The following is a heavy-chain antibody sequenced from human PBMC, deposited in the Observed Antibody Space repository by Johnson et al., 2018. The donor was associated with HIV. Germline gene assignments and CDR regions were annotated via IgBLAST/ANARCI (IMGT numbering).Heavy chain of an antibody. V-gene: IGHV3-23*04. J-gene: IGHJ3*02. CDR1: GFTFSSYA. Sequence: VQLVESGGGVLRPGGSLRLSCAASGFTFSSYAMSWVRQAPGKGLEWVSGISGSGDSTYYADSVKGRFTISRDNAKNSLYLQMNSLRAEDTALYYCARDPCGGDCADAFDIWGKGTMVTVSS. D-gene: IGHD2-21*02. CDR2: ISGSGDST. CDR3: ARDPCGGDCADAFDI.